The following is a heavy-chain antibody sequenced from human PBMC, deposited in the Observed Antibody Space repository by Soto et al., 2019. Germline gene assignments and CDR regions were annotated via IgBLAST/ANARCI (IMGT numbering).Heavy chain of an antibody. CDR3: AKARRGIAAAGDAFDI. V-gene: IGHV3-23*01. CDR1: GFTFSSYA. D-gene: IGHD6-13*01. Sequence: GGSLRLSCAASGFTFSSYAMSWVRQAPGKGLEWVSAISGSGGSTYYADSVKGRFTISRDNSKNTLYLQMNSLRAEDTAVYYCAKARRGIAAAGDAFDIWGQGTMVTVSS. CDR2: ISGSGGST. J-gene: IGHJ3*02.